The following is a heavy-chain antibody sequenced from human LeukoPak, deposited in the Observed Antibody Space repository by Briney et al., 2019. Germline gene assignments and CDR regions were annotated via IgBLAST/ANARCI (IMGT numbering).Heavy chain of an antibody. Sequence: GESLKISCKVSGYSFTTYWITWVRQMPGTGLEWMGNIDPSDSYTNYSPSFQGHVTISSDKSISTAYLQWSSLKASDTAMYYCARELRGNGGFDPWGQGTLVTVSS. J-gene: IGHJ5*02. CDR3: ARELRGNGGFDP. V-gene: IGHV5-10-1*01. CDR2: IDPSDSYT. D-gene: IGHD3-10*01. CDR1: GYSFTTYW.